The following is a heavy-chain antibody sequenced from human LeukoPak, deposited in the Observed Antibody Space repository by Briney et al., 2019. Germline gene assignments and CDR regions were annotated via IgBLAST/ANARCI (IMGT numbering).Heavy chain of an antibody. V-gene: IGHV1-2*02. J-gene: IGHJ6*03. D-gene: IGHD3-10*01. CDR3: ARAHYYGSGSYYYYMDV. CDR1: GYTFTGYY. CDR2: INPNSGGT. Sequence: ASVKVSCKASGYTFTGYYIHWVRQAPGQGLEWMGWINPNSGGTNYAQKFQGRVTMTRDTSISTAYMELSRLRSDDTAVYYCARAHYYGSGSYYYYMDVWGKGTTVTISS.